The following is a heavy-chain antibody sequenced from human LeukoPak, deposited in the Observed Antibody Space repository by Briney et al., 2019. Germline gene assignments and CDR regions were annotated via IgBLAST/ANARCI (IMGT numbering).Heavy chain of an antibody. CDR3: ARGPSGYHNT. J-gene: IGHJ4*02. D-gene: IGHD5-12*01. CDR1: GFTFSSYW. Sequence: GSLRLSCAASGFTFSSYWMSWVRQAPGKGLEWLANIKQDGTEKNYLNSVKGRFTISRDNAKNSLYLQMNSLRAEDTAVYYCARGPSGYHNTGGQGTLVTVSS. CDR2: IKQDGTEK. V-gene: IGHV3-7*01.